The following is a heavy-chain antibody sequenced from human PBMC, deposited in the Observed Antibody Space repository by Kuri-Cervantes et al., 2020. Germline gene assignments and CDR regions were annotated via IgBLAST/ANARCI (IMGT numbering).Heavy chain of an antibody. Sequence: ESLKISCTVSGGSISSYYWSWIRQPPGKGLEWIGYIYYSGSTNYNPSLKSRVTISVDTSKNQFSLKLSSVTAADTAVYYCAKDWLTMIRGVIDDAFDIWGQGTMVTVSS. D-gene: IGHD3-10*01. J-gene: IGHJ3*02. V-gene: IGHV4-59*01. CDR3: AKDWLTMIRGVIDDAFDI. CDR1: GGSISSYY. CDR2: IYYSGST.